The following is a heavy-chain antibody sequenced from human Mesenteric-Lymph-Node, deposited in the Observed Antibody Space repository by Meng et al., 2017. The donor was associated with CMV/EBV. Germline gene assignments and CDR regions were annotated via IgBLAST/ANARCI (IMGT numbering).Heavy chain of an antibody. D-gene: IGHD2-21*01. V-gene: IGHV3-30-3*01. J-gene: IGHJ4*02. Sequence: SCKASGYTFSDNYIHWVRQAPGKGLEWVAIISPDGTNVQYADSVKGRFTISRDNSRNTLFLQMNSLRADDTAVHYCASPCGGDCYVWGQGTLVTVSS. CDR3: ASPCGGDCYV. CDR2: ISPDGTNV. CDR1: GYTFSDNY.